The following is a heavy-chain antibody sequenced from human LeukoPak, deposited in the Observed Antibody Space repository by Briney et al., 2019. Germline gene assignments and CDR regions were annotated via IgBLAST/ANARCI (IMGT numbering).Heavy chain of an antibody. CDR2: INHSGST. J-gene: IGHJ6*03. D-gene: IGHD3-16*02. V-gene: IGHV4-34*01. CDR1: GGSFSGYY. Sequence: SETLSLTCAVYGGSFSGYYWSWIRQPPGKGLEWIGEINHSGSTNYNPSLKSRVTISVDTSKNQFSLKLSSVTAADTAVYYCARGGYDYVWGSYRGAYYYYYMDVWGKGTTVTVSS. CDR3: ARGGYDYVWGSYRGAYYYYYMDV.